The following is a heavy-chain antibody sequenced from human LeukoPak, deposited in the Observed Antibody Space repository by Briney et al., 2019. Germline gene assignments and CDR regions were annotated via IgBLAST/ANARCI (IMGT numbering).Heavy chain of an antibody. D-gene: IGHD6-13*01. J-gene: IGHJ4*02. Sequence: SETLSLTCTVSGGSISSYYWSWIRQPPGKGLEWIGYIYYSGSTNYNPSLKSRVTISVDTSKNQFSLKLSSVTAADTAVYYCARDLFVRAGYSSSWGQGTLVTVSS. CDR2: IYYSGST. CDR1: GGSISSYY. V-gene: IGHV4-59*01. CDR3: ARDLFVRAGYSSS.